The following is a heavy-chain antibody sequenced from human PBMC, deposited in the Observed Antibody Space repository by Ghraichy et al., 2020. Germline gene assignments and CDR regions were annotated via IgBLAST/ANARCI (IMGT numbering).Heavy chain of an antibody. CDR1: GGSFSGYY. V-gene: IGHV4-34*01. CDR2: INHSGST. D-gene: IGHD6-13*01. J-gene: IGHJ4*02. Sequence: SETLSLTCAVYGGSFSGYYWSWIRQPPGKGLEWIGEINHSGSTNYNPSLKSRVTISVDTSKNQFSLKLSSVTAADTAVYYCARGFPPVKGSRPVSSSWYPRAQPHYFDYWGQGTLVTVSS. CDR3: ARGFPPVKGSRPVSSSWYPRAQPHYFDY.